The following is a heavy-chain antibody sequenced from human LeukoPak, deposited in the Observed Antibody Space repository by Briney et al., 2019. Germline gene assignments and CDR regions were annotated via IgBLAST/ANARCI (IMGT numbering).Heavy chain of an antibody. CDR2: INIDGSST. J-gene: IGHJ5*02. CDR3: ARAVYYGAGTYGP. V-gene: IGHV3-74*01. Sequence: GGSLRLSCAASGFTLSSYWMHWVRQAPGKGLVWVSRINIDGSSTNYADSVKGRFTISRDNAKNTLYLQMNSLRAEDTAVYYCARAVYYGAGTYGPWGHGTLVTVSS. CDR1: GFTLSSYW. D-gene: IGHD3-10*01.